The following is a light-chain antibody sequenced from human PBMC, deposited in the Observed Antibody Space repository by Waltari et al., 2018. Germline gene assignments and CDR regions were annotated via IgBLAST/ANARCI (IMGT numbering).Light chain of an antibody. CDR1: ANDVGNYKR. CDR3: FSYAGTFSFV. V-gene: IGLV2-23*02. J-gene: IGLJ1*01. CDR2: EVT. Sequence: QSALTQPASVSGSPGQSITISCAGTANDVGNYKRVSWYQQHPGKAPKLIIYEVTKRPSGVSNRFSASNSGIAASLTISGLQAEDEAEYYCFSYAGTFSFVFGTGTQVTV.